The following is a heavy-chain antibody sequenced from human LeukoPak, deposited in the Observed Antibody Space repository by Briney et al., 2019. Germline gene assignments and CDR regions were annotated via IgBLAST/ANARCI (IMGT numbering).Heavy chain of an antibody. Sequence: PSETLSLTCTVSGGSISSYYWSWIRQPPGKGLEWIGYIYYSGSTNYNPSLKSRVTISVDTSKNQFSLKLSSVTAADTAVYYCVRGSTAMELFDYWGQGTLVTVSS. CDR1: GGSISSYY. D-gene: IGHD5-18*01. V-gene: IGHV4-59*01. CDR2: IYYSGST. CDR3: VRGSTAMELFDY. J-gene: IGHJ4*02.